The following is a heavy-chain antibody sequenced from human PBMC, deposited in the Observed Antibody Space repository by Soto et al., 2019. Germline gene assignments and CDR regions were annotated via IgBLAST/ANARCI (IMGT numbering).Heavy chain of an antibody. CDR3: ARETYGDDVGYFDP. CDR1: GGSISSYY. Sequence: SETLSLTCTVSGGSISSYYWSWIRQPPGKGLEWIGYIYHSGSTNYNPSLKSRVTISVDTSKNQFSLKLSSVTAADTAVYYCARETYGDDVGYFDPWGQGTLVTVSS. CDR2: IYHSGST. J-gene: IGHJ5*02. D-gene: IGHD4-17*01. V-gene: IGHV4-59*12.